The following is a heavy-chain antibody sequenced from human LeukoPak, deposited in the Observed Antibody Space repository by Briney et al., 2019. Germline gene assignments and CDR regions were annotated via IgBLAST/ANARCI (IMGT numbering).Heavy chain of an antibody. J-gene: IGHJ4*02. CDR3: ATDQMYYYGSRSYSPFNH. Sequence: GGSLRLSCATPGFTFSNYAVSWVRQAPGKGLEWVSSISGSGGTTYYADSVRGRFTISRDNSKNTLYLQMNSLRAEDTAVYYCATDQMYYYGSRSYSPFNHWGQGTLVTVSS. CDR1: GFTFSNYA. D-gene: IGHD3-10*01. V-gene: IGHV3-23*01. CDR2: ISGSGGTT.